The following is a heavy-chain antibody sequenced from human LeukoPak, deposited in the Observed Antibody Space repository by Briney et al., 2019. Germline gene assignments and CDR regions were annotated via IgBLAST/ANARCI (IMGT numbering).Heavy chain of an antibody. Sequence: ASVKVSCKASGYTFTNFYMQWVRQAPGQGLEWMGMINPNDGSTSYAQRLRGRVTMTRDTSTSTFYMELSTLRYEDTAIYYCARGSYYYMDVWGKGTTVTISS. V-gene: IGHV1-46*04. CDR1: GYTFTNFY. CDR2: INPNDGST. CDR3: ARGSYYYMDV. J-gene: IGHJ6*03.